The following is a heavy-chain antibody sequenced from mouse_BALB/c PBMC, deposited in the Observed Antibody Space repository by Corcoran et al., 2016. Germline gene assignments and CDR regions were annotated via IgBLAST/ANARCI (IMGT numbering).Heavy chain of an antibody. V-gene: IGHV9-3-1*01. J-gene: IGHJ4*01. CDR2: INTYTGEP. Sequence: QIQLVQYGPELKKPGETVKISCKDSGYTFTNYGMNWVKQAPGKGLKWMGWINTYTGEPTYADDFKGRFAFSLETSASTAYLQINNLKNEDTATYFCAREPLAMDYWGQGTSVTVSS. CDR1: GYTFTNYG. CDR3: AREPLAMDY.